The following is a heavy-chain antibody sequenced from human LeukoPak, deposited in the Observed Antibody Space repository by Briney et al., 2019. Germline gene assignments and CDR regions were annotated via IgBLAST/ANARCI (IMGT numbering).Heavy chain of an antibody. D-gene: IGHD3-10*01. V-gene: IGHV3-23*01. CDR1: GFSSSSYG. CDR3: AKGGGGYLDY. J-gene: IGHJ4*02. CDR2: NGPGGNT. Sequence: GGSLRLSCAASGFSSSSYGMSWVRQAPGKGLEWVSANGPGGNTYYADSVKGRFTVSRDNSKNTVYLQMNSLRAEDTEDTAVYYCAKGGGGYLDYWGQGALVIVSS.